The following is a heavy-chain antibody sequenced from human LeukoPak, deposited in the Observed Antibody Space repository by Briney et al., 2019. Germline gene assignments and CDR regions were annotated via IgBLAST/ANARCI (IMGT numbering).Heavy chain of an antibody. V-gene: IGHV4-39*01. CDR3: ARSGGYSYGLTPFDY. CDR1: GDSISSSHYY. Sequence: SETLSLTCTVSGDSISSSHYYWGWIRQSPGKGLEWIGSIYYSGSTYYNPSLKSRVTISVDTSKNQFSLKLSSVTAADTAVYYCARSGGYSYGLTPFDYWGQGTLVTVSS. J-gene: IGHJ4*02. CDR2: IYYSGST. D-gene: IGHD5-18*01.